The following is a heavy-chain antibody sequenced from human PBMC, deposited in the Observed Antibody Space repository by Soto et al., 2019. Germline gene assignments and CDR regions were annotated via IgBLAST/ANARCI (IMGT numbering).Heavy chain of an antibody. D-gene: IGHD2-15*01. Sequence: ASVKLSCKVSGYTLTELSMHWVRQAPGKGLEWMGGFDPEDGETIYAQKFQGRVTMTEDTSTDTAYMELSSLRSEDTAVYYCATGGYCSGGSCYSDLLGYYGMDVWGQGTTVTVSS. J-gene: IGHJ6*02. CDR2: FDPEDGET. V-gene: IGHV1-24*01. CDR3: ATGGYCSGGSCYSDLLGYYGMDV. CDR1: GYTLTELS.